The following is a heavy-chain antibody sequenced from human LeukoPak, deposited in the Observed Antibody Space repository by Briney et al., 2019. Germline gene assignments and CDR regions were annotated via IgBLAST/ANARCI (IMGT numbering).Heavy chain of an antibody. CDR3: AAYYYGSGSCGQFDY. V-gene: IGHV3-20*04. CDR1: GFTFDDYG. J-gene: IGHJ4*02. D-gene: IGHD3-10*01. CDR2: INWNGGST. Sequence: PGGSLRLSCAASGFTFDDYGMSWVRQAPGKGLEWVSGINWNGGSTGYADSVKGRFTISRDNAKNSLYLQMNSLRAEDTGFYYCAAYYYGSGSCGQFDYWGQGTLVTVS.